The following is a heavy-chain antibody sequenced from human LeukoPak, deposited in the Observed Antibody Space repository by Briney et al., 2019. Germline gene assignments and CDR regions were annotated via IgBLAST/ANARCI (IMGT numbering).Heavy chain of an antibody. Sequence: NPSETLSLTCTVSGGSISSYYWSWIRQPAGKGLEWIGRIYTSGSTNYNPSLRSRVTMSVDTSKNQFSLKLSSVTAADTAVYYCARGTLAAAAYDYWGQGTLVTVSS. D-gene: IGHD6-13*01. CDR3: ARGTLAAAAYDY. CDR2: IYTSGST. J-gene: IGHJ4*02. CDR1: GGSISSYY. V-gene: IGHV4-4*07.